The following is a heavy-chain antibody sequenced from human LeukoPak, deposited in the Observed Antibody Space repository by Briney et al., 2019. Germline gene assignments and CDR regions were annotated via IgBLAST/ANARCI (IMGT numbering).Heavy chain of an antibody. CDR1: GFTFSNYG. CDR2: ISYDGSNK. CDR3: ARDRYPAAREFDY. Sequence: GGSLRLSCAASGFTFSNYGMHWVRQAPGKGLEWVAVISYDGSNKYYADSVKGRFTISRDNAKNTLYLQMNSLRGEDTAVYYCARDRYPAAREFDYWGQGTLVTVSS. J-gene: IGHJ4*02. V-gene: IGHV3-30*12. D-gene: IGHD2-2*01.